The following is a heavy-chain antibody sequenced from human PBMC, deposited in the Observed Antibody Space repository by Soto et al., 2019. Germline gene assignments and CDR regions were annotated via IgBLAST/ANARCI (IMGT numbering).Heavy chain of an antibody. J-gene: IGHJ6*02. CDR3: AKGPTVFGAVISFDYYYGMYV. CDR2: ISGSGAGT. D-gene: IGHD3-3*01. Sequence: GGSLRLSCTASGFTFSTSAMSWVRQAPGRGLEWVSGISGSGAGTYYADSVKGRFTISRDNSKNTLYLQMSGLRAEDAAVYYCAKGPTVFGAVISFDYYYGMYVWGQGTPVTVS. V-gene: IGHV3-23*01. CDR1: GFTFSTSA.